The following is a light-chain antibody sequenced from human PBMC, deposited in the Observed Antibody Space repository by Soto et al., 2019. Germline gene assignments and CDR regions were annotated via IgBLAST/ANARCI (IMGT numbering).Light chain of an antibody. CDR3: QQYNSYSRRT. V-gene: IGKV1-5*03. J-gene: IGKJ1*01. CDR2: KAS. Sequence: DIQMTQSPSTLSASVGDRVTITCRASQSINSWLAWYQQKPGKAPKLLIYKASSLESGVPSRFSGSGSGTEFTLTISSLQPDDFATYYCQQYNSYSRRTFGQGTKVEIK. CDR1: QSINSW.